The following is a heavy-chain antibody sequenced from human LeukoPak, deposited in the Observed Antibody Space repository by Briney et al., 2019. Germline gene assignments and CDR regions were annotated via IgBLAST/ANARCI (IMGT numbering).Heavy chain of an antibody. Sequence: PGGSLRLSCAASGFTVSSNYMSWVRQAPGKGLEWVSVIYGGGSTYYADPVKGRFTISRDNSKNTLYLQMNSLRAEDTAVYYCALSRGYSSGGAFDIWGQGTMVTVSS. V-gene: IGHV3-53*01. CDR1: GFTVSSNY. CDR3: ALSRGYSSGGAFDI. J-gene: IGHJ3*02. D-gene: IGHD5-18*01. CDR2: IYGGGST.